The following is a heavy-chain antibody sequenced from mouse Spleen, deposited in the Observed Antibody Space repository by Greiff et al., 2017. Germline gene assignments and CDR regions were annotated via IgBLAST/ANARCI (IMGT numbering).Heavy chain of an antibody. CDR3: ARLNYDGRSPLAMDY. CDR2: ISGGGSYT. D-gene: IGHD1-1*01. V-gene: IGHV5-9-2*01. Sequence: EVQLVESGGGLVKPGGSLKLSCAASGFTFSSYGMSWVRQTPEKRLEWVATISGGGSYTYYPDSVKGRFTISRDNAKNNLYLQMSSLRSEDTALYYCARLNYDGRSPLAMDYWGQGTSVTVSS. CDR1: GFTFSSYG. J-gene: IGHJ4*01.